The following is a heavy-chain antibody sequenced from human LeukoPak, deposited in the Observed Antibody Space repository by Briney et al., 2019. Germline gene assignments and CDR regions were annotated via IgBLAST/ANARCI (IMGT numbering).Heavy chain of an antibody. CDR3: ARGLWFGESNWFDP. D-gene: IGHD3-10*01. J-gene: IGHJ5*02. CDR1: GGSFSGYY. Sequence: SETLSLTCAVYGGSFSGYYWSWIRQPPGKGLEWIGEINHSGSTNYNPSLKSRVTISVDTSKNQFSLKLSSVTAADTAVYYCARGLWFGESNWFDPWGQGTLVTVSS. V-gene: IGHV4-34*01. CDR2: INHSGST.